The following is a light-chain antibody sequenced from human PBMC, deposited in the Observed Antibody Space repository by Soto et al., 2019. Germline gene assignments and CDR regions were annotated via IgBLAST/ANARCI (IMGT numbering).Light chain of an antibody. J-gene: IGKJ3*01. CDR3: QQYSRSPFT. Sequence: DIVLTQSPGTLSLSPGERATLSCRASQGVSANHLTWYQQKPGQAPRLLMCCASTMATGIPDRFSGSGSGTDFTLTISRLEAEDLAVYLCQQYSRSPFTFGPGNKVDI. CDR1: QGVSANH. V-gene: IGKV3-20*01. CDR2: CAS.